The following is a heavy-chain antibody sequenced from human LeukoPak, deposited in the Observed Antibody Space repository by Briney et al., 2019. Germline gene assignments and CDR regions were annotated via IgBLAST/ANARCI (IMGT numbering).Heavy chain of an antibody. D-gene: IGHD3-22*01. Sequence: SETLSLTCTVSGYSISSGYYWGWIRQPPGKGLEWIGSVYHSGSTYYNPSLKSRVTISVDTSMNQFSLKLSSVAAADTAVYYCARVRVVVNYWGQGTLVTVSS. CDR1: GYSISSGYY. CDR2: VYHSGST. CDR3: ARVRVVVNY. V-gene: IGHV4-38-2*02. J-gene: IGHJ4*02.